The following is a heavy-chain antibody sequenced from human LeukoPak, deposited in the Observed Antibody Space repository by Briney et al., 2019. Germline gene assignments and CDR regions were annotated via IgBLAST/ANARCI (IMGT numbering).Heavy chain of an antibody. Sequence: PSETLSLTCTVSGGSISSSSYYWGWIRQPPGKGLEWIGSIYYSGSTYYNPSLKSRVTTSVDTSKNQFSLKLSSVTAADTAVYYCARTYYDFWSGSSRAADWFDPWGQGTLVTVSS. J-gene: IGHJ5*02. V-gene: IGHV4-39*01. D-gene: IGHD3-3*01. CDR1: GGSISSSSYY. CDR3: ARTYYDFWSGSSRAADWFDP. CDR2: IYYSGST.